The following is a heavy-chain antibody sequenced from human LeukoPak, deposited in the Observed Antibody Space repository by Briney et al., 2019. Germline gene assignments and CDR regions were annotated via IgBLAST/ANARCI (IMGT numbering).Heavy chain of an antibody. Sequence: ASVKVSSKASGGTFSSYTISWVRQAPGQGLEWMGRIIPILGIANYAQKFQGRVTITADKSTSTAYMELSSLRSEDTAVYYCARGPYYDSSGYVLDYWGQGTLVTVSS. CDR2: IIPILGIA. CDR1: GGTFSSYT. CDR3: ARGPYYDSSGYVLDY. J-gene: IGHJ4*02. D-gene: IGHD3-22*01. V-gene: IGHV1-69*02.